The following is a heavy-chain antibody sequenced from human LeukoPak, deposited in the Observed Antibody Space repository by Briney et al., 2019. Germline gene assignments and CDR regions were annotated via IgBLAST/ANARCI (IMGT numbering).Heavy chain of an antibody. V-gene: IGHV3-7*01. J-gene: IGHJ4*02. Sequence: GWSLRLSCPASGFTFSSYWMNWLRQAPGKGLDWVANIKQDGSEKYYLDSVEDRFTISRDNDKNSLYLQINSLRAEDTAVYYCARQRRDTSSGWPGTSEKYFDYWGRGTLVTVSS. CDR2: IKQDGSEK. CDR3: ARQRRDTSSGWPGTSEKYFDY. CDR1: GFTFSSYW. D-gene: IGHD6-19*01.